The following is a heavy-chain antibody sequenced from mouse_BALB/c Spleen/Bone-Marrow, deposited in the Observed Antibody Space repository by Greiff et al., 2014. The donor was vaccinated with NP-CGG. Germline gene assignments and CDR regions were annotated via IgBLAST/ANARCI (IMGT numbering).Heavy chain of an antibody. Sequence: QVQLQQPGPELVKPGASVKLSCKASGYSFTSYLMHWVKQRPGQGLEWIGNIYPCNGNTYYDEKFKGKATLTVDTSSSTAYMQLSSMTSDDAAVYYCTREGPTGRGGDYWGQGTTLTVSS. CDR1: GYSFTSYL. D-gene: IGHD4-1*02. J-gene: IGHJ2*01. V-gene: IGHV1-53*01. CDR2: IYPCNGNT. CDR3: TREGPTGRGGDY.